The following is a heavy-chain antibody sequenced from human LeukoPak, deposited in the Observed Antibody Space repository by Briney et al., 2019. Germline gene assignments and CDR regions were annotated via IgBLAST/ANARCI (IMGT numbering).Heavy chain of an antibody. CDR2: IHPRRGDT. D-gene: IGHD3-10*01. CDR1: GYSFTAFY. Sequence: ASVNVSCKTSGYSFTAFYIHWVRQAPGQGLEWMGWIHPRRGDTNYAQKSQGRVTMTRDTSISTAYLDLSSLRSDDTAVYYCARDGDYGTGSYYRGCIDSWGQGTPVTVSP. J-gene: IGHJ4*02. V-gene: IGHV1-2*02. CDR3: ARDGDYGTGSYYRGCIDS.